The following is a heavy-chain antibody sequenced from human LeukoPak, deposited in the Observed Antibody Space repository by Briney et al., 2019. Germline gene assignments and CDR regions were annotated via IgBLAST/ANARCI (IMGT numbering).Heavy chain of an antibody. D-gene: IGHD6-19*01. CDR2: IKQDGSEK. CDR3: ARVQGSGWYPLWFDP. CDR1: GFTLSSHR. J-gene: IGHJ5*02. V-gene: IGHV3-7*01. Sequence: GGSLRLSCAASGFTLSSHRMDWVRQAPGKGLEWVANIKQDGSEKYYVDSVKGRFTISRDNAKNSLYLQMNSLRAEDTAVYYCARVQGSGWYPLWFDPWGQGTLVTVSS.